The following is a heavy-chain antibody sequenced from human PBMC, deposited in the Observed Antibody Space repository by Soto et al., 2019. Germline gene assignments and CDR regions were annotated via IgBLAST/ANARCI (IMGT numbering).Heavy chain of an antibody. D-gene: IGHD2-2*02. CDR2: IIPIFGTA. Sequence: QVQLVQSGAEVKKPGSSVKVSCKASGGTFSSYAISWVRQAPGQGLEWMGGIIPIFGTANYAQKFQGRVTITADESTSTAYMELSSLRSEDTAVYYCARDQLVPAAIREFRFAYYYYGMDVWGQGTTVTVSS. CDR1: GGTFSSYA. J-gene: IGHJ6*02. CDR3: ARDQLVPAAIREFRFAYYYYGMDV. V-gene: IGHV1-69*01.